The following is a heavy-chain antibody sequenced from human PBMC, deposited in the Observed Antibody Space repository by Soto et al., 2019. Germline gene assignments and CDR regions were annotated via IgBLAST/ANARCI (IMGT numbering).Heavy chain of an antibody. V-gene: IGHV4-39*01. J-gene: IGHJ6*02. Sequence: QLQLQESGPGLVKPSETLSLTCTVSGGSISSSSYYWGWIRQPPGKGLEWIGSIYYSGSTYYNPSLKSGVTISVDTSKNQFSLKLSSVTAADTAVYYCARQDTAMVTGGMDVWGQGTTVTVSS. D-gene: IGHD5-18*01. CDR1: GGSISSSSYY. CDR2: IYYSGST. CDR3: ARQDTAMVTGGMDV.